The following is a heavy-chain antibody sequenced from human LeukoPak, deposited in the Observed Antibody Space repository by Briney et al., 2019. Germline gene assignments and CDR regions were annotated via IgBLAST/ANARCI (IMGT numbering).Heavy chain of an antibody. CDR1: GDSISSSNW. Sequence: PSETLSLTCAVPGDSISSSNWWTGVRQPPGRGLEGIGELYHSGSTVYNPSLKSRVTMSLDKSKNQFSLNLRSVTAADTALYYCATRSSTTGWSLDYWGQGALVSVSS. CDR3: ATRSSTTGWSLDY. D-gene: IGHD6-19*01. J-gene: IGHJ4*02. CDR2: LYHSGST. V-gene: IGHV4-4*02.